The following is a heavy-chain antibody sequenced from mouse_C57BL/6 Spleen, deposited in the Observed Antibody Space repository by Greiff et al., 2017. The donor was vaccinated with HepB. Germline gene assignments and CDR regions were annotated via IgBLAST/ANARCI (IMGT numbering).Heavy chain of an antibody. J-gene: IGHJ1*03. V-gene: IGHV1-64*01. CDR3: ARWTSITTVPWYFDV. CDR2: IHPNSGST. Sequence: VQLQQPGAELVKPGASVKLSCKASGYTFTSYWMHWVKQRPGQGLEWIGMIHPNSGSTNYNEKFKSKATLTVDKSSSTAYMQLSSLTSEDSAVYYCARWTSITTVPWYFDVWGTGTTVTVSS. CDR1: GYTFTSYW. D-gene: IGHD1-1*01.